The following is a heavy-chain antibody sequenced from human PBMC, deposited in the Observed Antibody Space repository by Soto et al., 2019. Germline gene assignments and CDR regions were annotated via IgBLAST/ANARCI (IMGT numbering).Heavy chain of an antibody. Sequence: QVQLVESGGGVVQPGRSLRLSCAASGFTFSSYGMHWGRQAPGKGLEWVAVIWYDGSNKYYADSVKGRFTISRDNSKNTLYLQMKSLRAEDTAVYYCARAGTTVTTNTRMIGGHWGQGTLVTVSS. CDR2: IWYDGSNK. J-gene: IGHJ1*01. D-gene: IGHD1-1*01. CDR3: ARAGTTVTTNTRMIGGH. V-gene: IGHV3-33*01. CDR1: GFTFSSYG.